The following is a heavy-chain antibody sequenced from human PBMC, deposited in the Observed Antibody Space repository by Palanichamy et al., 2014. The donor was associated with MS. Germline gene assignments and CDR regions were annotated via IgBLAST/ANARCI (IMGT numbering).Heavy chain of an antibody. D-gene: IGHD2-15*01. CDR1: GGSITSYY. V-gene: IGHV4-59*01. CDR2: IYYSGST. Sequence: QVQLQESGPGLVKPSETLSLTCTVSGGSITSYYWSWIRQPPGKGLEWIGYIYYSGSTNYNPSLKSRVTILVDTSKNQFSLRLSSVTAADTAVYYCARDTGGRRAGAFDIWGQGTMVTVSS. J-gene: IGHJ3*02. CDR3: ARDTGGRRAGAFDI.